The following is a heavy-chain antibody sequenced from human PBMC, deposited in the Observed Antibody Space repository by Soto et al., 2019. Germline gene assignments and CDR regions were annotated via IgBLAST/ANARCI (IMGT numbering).Heavy chain of an antibody. V-gene: IGHV3-23*01. CDR1: VFTFSSYA. CDR3: AKHVVVAATRGYFDY. CDR2: ISGSGGSP. Sequence: EVQLLESGGGLVQPGGSLRLSCAASVFTFSSYAMSCVRQAPGKGLEWVSAISGSGGSPYYADSVKGRFTISRDNSKNTLYLQMNSLRAEDTAVYYCAKHVVVAATRGYFDYWGQGTLVTVSS. D-gene: IGHD2-15*01. J-gene: IGHJ4*02.